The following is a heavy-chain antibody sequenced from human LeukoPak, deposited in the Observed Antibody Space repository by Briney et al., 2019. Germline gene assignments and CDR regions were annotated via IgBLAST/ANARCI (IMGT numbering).Heavy chain of an antibody. CDR3: ARVGLDDAFDI. CDR2: ISGSGGST. D-gene: IGHD6-19*01. J-gene: IGHJ3*02. V-gene: IGHV3-23*01. Sequence: GGTLRLSCAASGFTFSSYGMSWVRQAPGKGLEWVSAISGSGGSTYYADSVKGRFTISRDNSKNTLYLQMNSLRAEDTAVYYCARVGLDDAFDIWGQGTMVTVSS. CDR1: GFTFSSYG.